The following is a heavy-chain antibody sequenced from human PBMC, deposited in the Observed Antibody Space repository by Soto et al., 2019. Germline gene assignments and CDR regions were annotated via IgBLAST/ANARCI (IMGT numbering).Heavy chain of an antibody. CDR1: GYTFTSYG. D-gene: IGHD3-22*01. J-gene: IGHJ4*02. CDR3: GLSSPDSSGYCSSYYFDY. CDR2: ISAYTGKR. Sequence: QVQLVQSGAEVKKPGASVKVSCKASGYTFTSYGISWLRQAPGQGLEWMGWISAYTGKRNDAQKLQGSLPMTTDTSTRTAYMDLKRLRSDDTAVYYCGLSSPDSSGYCSSYYFDYWGQGTLVTVSS. V-gene: IGHV1-18*01.